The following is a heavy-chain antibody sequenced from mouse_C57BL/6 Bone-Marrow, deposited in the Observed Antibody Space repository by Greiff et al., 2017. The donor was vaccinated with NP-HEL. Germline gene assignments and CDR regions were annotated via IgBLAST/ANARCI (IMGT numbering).Heavy chain of an antibody. D-gene: IGHD1-1*01. CDR3: AREGSTVDY. CDR2: IYPGSGNT. V-gene: IGHV1-76*01. CDR1: GYTFTDYY. Sequence: QVQLKQSGAELVRPGASVKLSCKASGYTFTDYYINWVKQRPGQGLEWIARIYPGSGNTYYNEKFKGKATLTAEKSSSTAYMQLSSLTSEDSAVYFCAREGSTVDYWGQGTTLTVSS. J-gene: IGHJ2*01.